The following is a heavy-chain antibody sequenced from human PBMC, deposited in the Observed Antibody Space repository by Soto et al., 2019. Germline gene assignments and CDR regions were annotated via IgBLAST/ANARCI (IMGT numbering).Heavy chain of an antibody. CDR3: ARQGLKYYYDRTGHSPA. CDR1: GDSFSNYW. J-gene: IGHJ4*02. V-gene: IGHV5-51*01. D-gene: IGHD3-22*01. Sequence: VESLKISCKGSGDSFSNYWIAWVRQMPGKGLEWMGIIYPGDSDTRYSPSFQGQVTISADTSINTVYLQWSSLKASDTGIYYCARQGLKYYYDRTGHSPAWGPGNPV. CDR2: IYPGDSDT.